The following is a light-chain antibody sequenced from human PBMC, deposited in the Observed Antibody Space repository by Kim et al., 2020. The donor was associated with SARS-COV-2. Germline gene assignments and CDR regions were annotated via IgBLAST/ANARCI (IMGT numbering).Light chain of an antibody. CDR3: NSRDSNDNVV. J-gene: IGLJ2*01. CDR1: SLRTYY. Sequence: VALGQTVRITCQGDSLRTYYATWYQQKPGQAPILVIFGKNSRPSGIPDRFAGSSSGNTASLTITGTQAGDEADYYCNSRDSNDNVVFGGGTQLTVL. V-gene: IGLV3-19*01. CDR2: GKN.